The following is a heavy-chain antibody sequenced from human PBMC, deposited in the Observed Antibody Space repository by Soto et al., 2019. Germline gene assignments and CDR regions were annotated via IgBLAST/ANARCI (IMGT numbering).Heavy chain of an antibody. CDR3: AKDRAAYSGSYVYYGMDV. J-gene: IGHJ6*02. CDR1: GFTFSSYA. V-gene: IGHV3-23*01. D-gene: IGHD1-26*01. CDR2: ISGSGGST. Sequence: PGGSLRLSCAASGFTFSSYAMSWVRQAPGKGLEWVSAISGSGGSTYYADSVKGRFTISRDNSKNTLYLQMNSLRAEDTAVYYCAKDRAAYSGSYVYYGMDVWGQGTTVTVSS.